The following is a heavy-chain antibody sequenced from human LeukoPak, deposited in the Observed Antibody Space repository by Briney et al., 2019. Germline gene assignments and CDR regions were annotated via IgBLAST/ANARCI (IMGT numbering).Heavy chain of an antibody. CDR3: ARGGGTNDFDY. D-gene: IGHD2-15*01. J-gene: IGHJ4*01. CDR2: IYYSGST. V-gene: IGHV4-61*05. CDR1: GGSISSSSYY. Sequence: SETLSLTCTVSGGSISSSSYYWGWIRQPPGKGLEWIGYIYYSGSTNYNPSLKSRVTISVDTSKNQFSLKLSSVTAADTAVYYCARGGGTNDFDYWGHGTLVTVSS.